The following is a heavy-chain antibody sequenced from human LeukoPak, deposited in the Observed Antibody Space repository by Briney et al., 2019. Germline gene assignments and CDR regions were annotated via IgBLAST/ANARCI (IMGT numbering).Heavy chain of an antibody. CDR1: GFPVNINH. CDR2: IYNADTP. Sequence: GGSLRLSCAASGFPVNINHMTWVRQAPGKGLEWVSVIYNADTPYYTDSVKGRFTISRDDSKNTLYLQMNSLRVEDTAVYYCARAAAGGPLDYWSQGSLVVVSS. CDR3: ARAAAGGPLDY. D-gene: IGHD6-13*01. J-gene: IGHJ4*02. V-gene: IGHV3-53*01.